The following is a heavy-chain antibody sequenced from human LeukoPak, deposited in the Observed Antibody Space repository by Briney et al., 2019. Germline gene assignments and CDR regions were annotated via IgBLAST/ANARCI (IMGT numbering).Heavy chain of an antibody. D-gene: IGHD6-13*01. V-gene: IGHV3-23*01. CDR3: AKEGSSWTYSLKLNWFDS. CDR2: VSGSGGGT. Sequence: GGSLRLSCAASGFTFSSYAMSWVRQAPGKGLEWVSGVSGSGGGTYYADSVKGRFTISRDNSKNTLYLQMNSLRAEDTAVYYCAKEGSSWTYSLKLNWFDSWGQGTLVTVSS. J-gene: IGHJ5*01. CDR1: GFTFSSYA.